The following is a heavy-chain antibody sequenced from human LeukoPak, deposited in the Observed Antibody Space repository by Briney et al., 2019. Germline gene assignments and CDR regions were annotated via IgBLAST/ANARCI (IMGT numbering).Heavy chain of an antibody. CDR2: IYTSGST. CDR3: ARDNNYYGSGSYHDY. Sequence: SETLSLTCTVSGGSISSYYWSWIRQPAGKGLEWIGRIYTSGSTNYNPSLKSRVTMSVDTSKNRFSLKLSSVTAADTAVYYCARDNNYYGSGSYHDYWGQGTLVTVSS. V-gene: IGHV4-4*07. D-gene: IGHD3-10*01. J-gene: IGHJ4*02. CDR1: GGSISSYY.